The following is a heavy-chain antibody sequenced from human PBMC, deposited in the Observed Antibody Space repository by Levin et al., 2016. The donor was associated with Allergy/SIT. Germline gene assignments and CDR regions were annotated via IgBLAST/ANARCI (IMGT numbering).Heavy chain of an antibody. V-gene: IGHV3-48*01. CDR2: ISSGSDTI. CDR3: ARVAVRPGYYYYYMDV. J-gene: IGHJ6*03. D-gene: IGHD1-1*01. Sequence: WIRQPPGKGLEWVSYISSGSDTIYYADSVKGRLTISRDNGKNSLYLQINSLRAEDTAVYYCARVAVRPGYYYYYMDVWGKGTTVTVSS.